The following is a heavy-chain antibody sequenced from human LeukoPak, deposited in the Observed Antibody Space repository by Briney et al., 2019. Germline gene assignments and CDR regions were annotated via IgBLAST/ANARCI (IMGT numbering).Heavy chain of an antibody. D-gene: IGHD5-24*01. V-gene: IGHV4-61*09. J-gene: IGHJ4*02. CDR2: IYTSGST. Sequence: SETLSLTCTVSGGSISSGNYYWSWIRQPAGEGLEWIGHIYTSGSTNYNPPLKSRVTISVDTSKNQFSLNLSSVTAADTAVYYCARDRRDGHNYDFDYWGQGTLVTVSS. CDR1: GGSISSGNYY. CDR3: ARDRRDGHNYDFDY.